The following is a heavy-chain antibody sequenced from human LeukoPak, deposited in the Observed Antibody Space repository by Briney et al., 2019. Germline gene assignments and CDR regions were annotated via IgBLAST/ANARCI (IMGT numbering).Heavy chain of an antibody. V-gene: IGHV3-11*01. D-gene: IGHD3-9*01. CDR1: GFTFSDYY. CDR3: AISPYDILTGYYRGGAFDI. Sequence: GGSLRLSCAASGFTFSDYYMSWIRQAPGKGLEWVSYISSSGSTIYYADSVKGRFTISRDNAKNSLYLQMNSLRAEDTAVYYCAISPYDILTGYYRGGAFDIWGQGTMVTFSS. CDR2: ISSSGSTI. J-gene: IGHJ3*02.